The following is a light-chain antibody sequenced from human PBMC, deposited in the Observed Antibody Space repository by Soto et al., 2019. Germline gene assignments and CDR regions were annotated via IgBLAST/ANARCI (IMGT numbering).Light chain of an antibody. CDR3: QQYYSTPVT. CDR1: QSVLYSSNNKNY. Sequence: DIVMTQSPDSLAVSLGERATINCKSSQSVLYSSNNKNYLAWYQQKPGQPPKLLIYWASTRESGVPDRFSGSGSGTDFPLTISSLQAEDVAVYYCQQYYSTPVTFCQGTKVEIK. J-gene: IGKJ1*01. CDR2: WAS. V-gene: IGKV4-1*01.